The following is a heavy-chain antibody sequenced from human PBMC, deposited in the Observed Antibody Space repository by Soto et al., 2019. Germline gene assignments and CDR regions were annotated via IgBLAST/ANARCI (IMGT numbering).Heavy chain of an antibody. CDR2: IIPIFGTA. CDR1: GGTFSSYA. J-gene: IGHJ5*02. CDR3: ARDFWGEMATT. D-gene: IGHD3-16*01. V-gene: IGHV1-69*12. Sequence: QVQLVQSGAEVKKPGSSVKVSCKASGGTFSSYAISWVRQAPGQGLEGMGGIIPIFGTANYAQKFQGRVTMTADETQSQAYMELSGVRSEDTVVYYCARDFWGEMATTWGQGSLVAVSS.